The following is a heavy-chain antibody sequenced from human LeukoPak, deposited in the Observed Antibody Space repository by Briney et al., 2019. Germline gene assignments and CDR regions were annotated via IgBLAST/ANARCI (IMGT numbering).Heavy chain of an antibody. J-gene: IGHJ4*02. CDR3: ARKDGDRSLTGYFDY. Sequence: GGSLRLSCAASRFTFSSYAKSWGRQAPGKGLELVSTISGSGSSTYYADSVKGRFTISRDNSKNTLYLQMNSLRAEDTAVYYCARKDGDRSLTGYFDYWGQGTLVTVSS. CDR1: RFTFSSYA. D-gene: IGHD4-17*01. V-gene: IGHV3-23*01. CDR2: ISGSGSST.